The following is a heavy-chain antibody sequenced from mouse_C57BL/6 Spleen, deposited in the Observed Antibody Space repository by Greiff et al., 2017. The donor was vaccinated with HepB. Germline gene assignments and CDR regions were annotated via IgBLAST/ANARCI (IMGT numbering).Heavy chain of an antibody. J-gene: IGHJ1*01. Sequence: EVQLQQSGPELVKPGASVKISCKASGYSFTGYYMNWVKQSPEKSLEWIGEINPSTGGTTYNQKFKAKATLTVDKSSSTAYMQLKSLTSEDSAVYYCARRPYSNYGWYFDVWGPGTTVTVSS. CDR2: INPSTGGT. CDR3: ARRPYSNYGWYFDV. CDR1: GYSFTGYY. V-gene: IGHV1-42*01. D-gene: IGHD2-5*01.